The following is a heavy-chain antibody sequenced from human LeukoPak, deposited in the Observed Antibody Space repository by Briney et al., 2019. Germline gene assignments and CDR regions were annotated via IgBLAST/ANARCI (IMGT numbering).Heavy chain of an antibody. V-gene: IGHV3-49*04. Sequence: GGSLRLSCAASGFTVSSNYMSWVRQAPGKGLEWVGFIRSKAYGGTTEYAASVKGRFTISRDDSKSIAYLQMNGLKTEDTAVYYCTRAHSGWWEGFDYWGQGTLVTVSS. D-gene: IGHD6-19*01. CDR1: GFTVSSNY. CDR3: TRAHSGWWEGFDY. J-gene: IGHJ4*02. CDR2: IRSKAYGGTT.